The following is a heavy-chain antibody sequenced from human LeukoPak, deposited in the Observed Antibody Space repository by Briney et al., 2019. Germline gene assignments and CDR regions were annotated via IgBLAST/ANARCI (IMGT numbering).Heavy chain of an antibody. CDR3: AKARAAVVEAAINY. Sequence: GGSLRLSCAASGFNFSNYAMTWVRQAPGKGLERVPTVNSNDRPYYADSVKGRFTISRDNSKNTLYLQMNTLRVEDTALYYCAKARAAVVEAAINYWGQGILVTVSP. V-gene: IGHV3-23*01. CDR2: VNSNDRP. J-gene: IGHJ4*02. CDR1: GFNFSNYA. D-gene: IGHD2-15*01.